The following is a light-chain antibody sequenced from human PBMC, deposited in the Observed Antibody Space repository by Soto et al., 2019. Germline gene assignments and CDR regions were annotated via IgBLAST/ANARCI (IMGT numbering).Light chain of an antibody. CDR2: ATS. CDR1: QNINRY. J-gene: IGKJ2*01. CDR3: QQTYTIPYT. Sequence: DIQMTQSPSSLSAYVGDRVTITCRASQNINRYLNRYQQKPGKSPKFLVFATSNLQTGVPSRFSGCVSGTDFILSNSSHQPEDFATYYCQQTYTIPYTFGQGTKVDIK. V-gene: IGKV1-39*01.